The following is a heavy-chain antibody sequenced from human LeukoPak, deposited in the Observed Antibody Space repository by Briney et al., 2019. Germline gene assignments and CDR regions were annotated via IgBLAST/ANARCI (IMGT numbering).Heavy chain of an antibody. V-gene: IGHV3-23*01. CDR3: AKDGYTSGWYPPDY. Sequence: QSGGSLRLSCAASGFTFSSYAMSWVRQAPGKGLEWVSAISGSGGSTYYADSVKGRFTISRDNSKNTLYLQMNSLRAEDTAVYYCAKDGYTSGWYPPDYWGQGTLVTVSS. J-gene: IGHJ4*02. CDR1: GFTFSSYA. D-gene: IGHD6-19*01. CDR2: ISGSGGST.